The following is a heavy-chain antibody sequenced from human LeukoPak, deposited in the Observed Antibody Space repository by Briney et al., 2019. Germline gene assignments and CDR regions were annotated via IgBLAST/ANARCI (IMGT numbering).Heavy chain of an antibody. CDR1: GYTFTGYY. V-gene: IGHV1-2*06. CDR2: INPNSGGT. D-gene: IGHD4-17*01. CDR3: ARAPLNGDYIDY. Sequence: GASVKASCKASGYTFTGYYMHWVRQAPGQGLEWMGRINPNSGGTNYAQKFQGRVTMTRDTSISTAYMELSRLRSDDTAVYYCARAPLNGDYIDYWGQGTLVTVSS. J-gene: IGHJ4*02.